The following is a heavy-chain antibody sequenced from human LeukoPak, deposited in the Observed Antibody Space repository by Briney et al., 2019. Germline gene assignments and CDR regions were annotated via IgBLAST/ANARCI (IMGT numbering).Heavy chain of an antibody. D-gene: IGHD2-2*01. V-gene: IGHV3-30-3*01. Sequence: GGSLRLSCAASGFTFSSYAMHWVRQAPGKGLERVAVISYDGSNKYYADSVKGRFTISRDNSKNTLYLQMNSLRAEDTAVYYCARDKDQLLFGFYYYYGMDVWGQGTTVTVSS. CDR3: ARDKDQLLFGFYYYYGMDV. CDR2: ISYDGSNK. J-gene: IGHJ6*02. CDR1: GFTFSSYA.